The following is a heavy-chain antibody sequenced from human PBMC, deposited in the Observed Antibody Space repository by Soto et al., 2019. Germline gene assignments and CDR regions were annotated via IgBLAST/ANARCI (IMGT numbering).Heavy chain of an antibody. CDR3: VGYGDYLKYYFDY. D-gene: IGHD4-17*01. Sequence: EVQLVESGGGLVQPGGSPRLSCAASGFTFSRYWMSWVRQAPGKGLEWVANIKQDGSEKYYVDSVKGRFTISRDNAKNSLYLQMNSLRAEDTAVYYCVGYGDYLKYYFDYWGQGTLLTVSS. CDR1: GFTFSRYW. CDR2: IKQDGSEK. V-gene: IGHV3-7*01. J-gene: IGHJ4*02.